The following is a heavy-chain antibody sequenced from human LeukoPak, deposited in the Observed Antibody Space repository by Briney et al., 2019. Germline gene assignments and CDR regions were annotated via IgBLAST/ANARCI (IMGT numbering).Heavy chain of an antibody. Sequence: SETLSLTCTVSGGSISSYYWSWIRQPPGKGLEWIGYIYYSGNTNYNPSLKSRVTISVDTSKNQFSLKLSSVTAADTAVYYCASSYCSSTSCYNEGYYFDYWGQGTLVTVSS. J-gene: IGHJ4*02. CDR3: ASSYCSSTSCYNEGYYFDY. V-gene: IGHV4-59*01. D-gene: IGHD2-2*02. CDR2: IYYSGNT. CDR1: GGSISSYY.